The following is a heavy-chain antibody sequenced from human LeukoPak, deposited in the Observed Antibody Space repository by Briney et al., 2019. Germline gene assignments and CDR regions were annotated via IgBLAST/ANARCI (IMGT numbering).Heavy chain of an antibody. J-gene: IGHJ6*02. V-gene: IGHV1-2*04. D-gene: IGHD2-15*01. CDR1: GYTFTGYY. CDR3: ARDLEVVVAATEADYYYYGMDV. CDR2: INPNSGGT. Sequence: ASVKVSCTASGYTFTGYYMHWVRQAPGQGLEWMGWINPNSGGTNYAQKFQGWVTMTRDTSISTAYMELSRLRSDDTAVYYCARDLEVVVAATEADYYYYGMDVWGQGTTVTVSS.